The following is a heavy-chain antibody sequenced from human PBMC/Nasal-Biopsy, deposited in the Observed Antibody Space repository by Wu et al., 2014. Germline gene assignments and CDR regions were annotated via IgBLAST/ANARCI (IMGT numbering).Heavy chain of an antibody. Sequence: RLSCAASGFTFSDFYMSWIRQAPGKGLESISYISGSSTDTNYADSVRGRFTISRDNAKNSVYLQVNSLRDEDTAVYYCARVEEYCSGGSCYRLLDYWGQGTPVTVSP. CDR2: ISGSSTDT. D-gene: IGHD2-15*01. J-gene: IGHJ4*02. CDR3: ARVEEYCSGGSCYRLLDY. V-gene: IGHV3-11*06. CDR1: GFTFSDFY.